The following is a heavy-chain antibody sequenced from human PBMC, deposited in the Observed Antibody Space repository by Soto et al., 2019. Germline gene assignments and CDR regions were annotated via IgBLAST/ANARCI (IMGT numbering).Heavy chain of an antibody. CDR2: LTSQGGIK. CDR3: VKDLTLPGSRAFDI. V-gene: IGHV3-64D*06. CDR1: GFTFSSYA. D-gene: IGHD1-26*01. J-gene: IGHJ4*02. Sequence: PGGSLRLSCSACGFTFSSYAMHWVRQAPGKGLEYVSGLTSQGGIKFYADSVKGRFTTSRDNSNYTLDLQMTSLRAEDTAVYYCVKDLTLPGSRAFDIWGQGTLVTVSS.